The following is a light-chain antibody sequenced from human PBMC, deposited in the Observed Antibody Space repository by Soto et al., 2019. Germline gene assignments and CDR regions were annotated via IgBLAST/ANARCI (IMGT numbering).Light chain of an antibody. CDR2: END. CDR1: SSNIGNYY. CDR3: GTWDSSLSIFV. Sequence: HSVLTKPPSVYAAPGQKVTMSCYGGSSNIGNYYVSWHQQLPGTAPKLLIYENDKRPSGIPDRFSGSKSGTSATLGITGLQTGDEADYYCGTWDSSLSIFVFGTGTKVTVL. V-gene: IGLV1-51*02. J-gene: IGLJ1*01.